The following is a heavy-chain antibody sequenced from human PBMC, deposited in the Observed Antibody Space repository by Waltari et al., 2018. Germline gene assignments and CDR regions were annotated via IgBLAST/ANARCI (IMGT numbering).Heavy chain of an antibody. CDR2: VSYRGIT. V-gene: IGHV4-30-4*01. CDR3: ARTTFVRYFDY. D-gene: IGHD1-1*01. J-gene: IGHJ4*02. CDR1: SGSISIPDYF. Sequence: QVQLQESGPGLVKPSQTLTLTCTVSSGSISIPDYFWSWIRQAPGKGLEWIGSVSYRGITYYNPSLRSRVTMSVDTSKNQFSLNLNSMTAADAAVYYCARTTFVRYFDYWGQGTLVTVSS.